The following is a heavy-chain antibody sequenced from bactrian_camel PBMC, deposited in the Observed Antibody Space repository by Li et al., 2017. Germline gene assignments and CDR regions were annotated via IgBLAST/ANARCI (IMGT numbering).Heavy chain of an antibody. CDR2: MDSDGSR. V-gene: IGHV3S53*01. D-gene: IGHD6*01. CDR3: AARNAGCSWARAIGERQLGSAANFGF. CDR1: RFYYTSNC. Sequence: HVQLVESGGGSVQAGGSLRLSCSASRFYYTSNCMGWFRQIPGESREAVAAMDSDGSRLVAKSVKVRFTISKDKNTLTLQMTNLQPEDTAMYYCAARNAGCSWARAIGERQLGSAANFGFWGQGTQVTVS. J-gene: IGHJ6*01.